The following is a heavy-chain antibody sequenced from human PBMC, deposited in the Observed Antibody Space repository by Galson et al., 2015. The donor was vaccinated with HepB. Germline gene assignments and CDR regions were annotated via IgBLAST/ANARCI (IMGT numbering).Heavy chain of an antibody. J-gene: IGHJ2*01. Sequence: SLRLSCAASGFTFSSYAMHWVRQAPGKGLEWVAVISYDGSNKYYADSVKGRFTISRDNSKNTLYLQMNSLRAEDTAVYYCASLNTVTTNFDLWGRGTLVTVSS. D-gene: IGHD4-17*01. CDR1: GFTFSSYA. V-gene: IGHV3-30*04. CDR2: ISYDGSNK. CDR3: ASLNTVTTNFDL.